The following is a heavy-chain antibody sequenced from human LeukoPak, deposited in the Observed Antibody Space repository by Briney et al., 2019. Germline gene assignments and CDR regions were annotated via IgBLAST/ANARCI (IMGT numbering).Heavy chain of an antibody. V-gene: IGHV3-23*01. CDR2: ISDSGGSNT. J-gene: IGHJ6*03. CDR1: GFTFSSYA. Sequence: PGGSLRLSCAASGFTFSSYAMSWVRQAPGKGLEWVSAISDSGGSNTYYADSVKGRFTISRDNSKNTLYLQMNSLRAEDTAVYYCAKQLRVYYYMDVWGKGTTVTVSS. D-gene: IGHD1-7*01. CDR3: AKQLRVYYYMDV.